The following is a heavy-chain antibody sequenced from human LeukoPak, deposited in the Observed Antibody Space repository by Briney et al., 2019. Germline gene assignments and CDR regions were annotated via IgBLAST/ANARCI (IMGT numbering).Heavy chain of an antibody. CDR3: ARETYYYGMDV. CDR1: GGSISSFY. J-gene: IGHJ6*02. V-gene: IGHV4-59*01. Sequence: SEPLSLTCTVSGGSISSFYWTWIRQPPGKGLEWIGYIYYSGSTNFNPSLKSRVTISVDTSKNQFSLKLSSVTAADTAVYYCARETYYYGMDVWGQGTTVTVSS. CDR2: IYYSGST.